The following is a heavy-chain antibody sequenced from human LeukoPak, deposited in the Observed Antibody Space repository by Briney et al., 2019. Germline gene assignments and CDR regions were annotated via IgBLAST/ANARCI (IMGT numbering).Heavy chain of an antibody. J-gene: IGHJ4*02. CDR3: ARQVSSGYHYYFDY. Sequence: GESLKISCKGSGYSFTSYWITWLRQMPGKGLEWMGRIDPSDSYTNYSPSFQGHVTISADKSISTAYLQWSSLKASDTAMYYCARQVSSGYHYYFDYWGQGTLVTVSS. CDR2: IDPSDSYT. V-gene: IGHV5-10-1*01. D-gene: IGHD3-22*01. CDR1: GYSFTSYW.